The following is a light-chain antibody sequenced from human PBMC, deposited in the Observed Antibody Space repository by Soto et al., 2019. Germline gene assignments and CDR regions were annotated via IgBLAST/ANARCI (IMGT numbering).Light chain of an antibody. CDR3: QQSYGTPSST. CDR1: QSISSY. CDR2: AAS. V-gene: IGKV1-39*01. Sequence: DIQMTQSPSSLSASVGDRVTITCRASQSISSYLNWYQQKPGKAPKLLIYAASSLQSGVPSRFSGSGSGTDFTLTISSLQPEDFATYYCQQSYGTPSSTFGGGTKVDIK. J-gene: IGKJ4*01.